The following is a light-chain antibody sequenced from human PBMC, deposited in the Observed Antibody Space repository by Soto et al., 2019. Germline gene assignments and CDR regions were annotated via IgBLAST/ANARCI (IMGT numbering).Light chain of an antibody. Sequence: QSALTQPASVSGSPGQSINISCTGTSSDVGSYNLVSWYQQHPGKAPKVLIYEGTKRPSGVSSRFSGSKSGDTASLTISGLQAEDEADYYCYSFAGGTNFSYVFGPGTKVTVL. V-gene: IGLV2-23*03. CDR1: SSDVGSYNL. CDR3: YSFAGGTNFSYV. CDR2: EGT. J-gene: IGLJ1*01.